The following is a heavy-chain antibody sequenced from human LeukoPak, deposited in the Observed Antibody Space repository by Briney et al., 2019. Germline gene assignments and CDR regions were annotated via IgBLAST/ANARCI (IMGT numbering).Heavy chain of an antibody. D-gene: IGHD3/OR15-3a*01. CDR1: GFTFSSYA. V-gene: IGHV3-23*01. J-gene: IGHJ4*02. Sequence: GGSLRLSCAASGFTFSSYAMSWVRQAPGKGLEWVSSFSESGGTTYADSVKGRIAISSDNSKNTLDLQINSLRAEDTAVYYCAKGSPLDSDDEYYFDSWGRGTLVTVSS. CDR2: FSESGGTT. CDR3: AKGSPLDSDDEYYFDS.